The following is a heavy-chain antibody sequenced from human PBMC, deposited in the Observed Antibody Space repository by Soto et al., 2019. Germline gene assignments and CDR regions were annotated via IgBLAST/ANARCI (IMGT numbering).Heavy chain of an antibody. CDR1: GYTFTTYY. CDR2: INPSGGTT. CDR3: ARDVLGGYYGMDV. J-gene: IGHJ6*02. D-gene: IGHD3-16*01. Sequence: QVQLVQSGAEVKKPGASVKVSCKASGYTFTTYYMHWVRQAPGQGLEWMGIINPSGGTTGFAQKFQGRVTMTRDTSTSTVYMELSSLRSEDTAVYYCARDVLGGYYGMDVWGQGTTVTVSS. V-gene: IGHV1-46*01.